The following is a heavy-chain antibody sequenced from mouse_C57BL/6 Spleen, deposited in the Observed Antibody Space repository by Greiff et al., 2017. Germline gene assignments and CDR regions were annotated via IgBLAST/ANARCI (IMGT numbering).Heavy chain of an antibody. V-gene: IGHV1-85*01. J-gene: IGHJ4*01. D-gene: IGHD2-3*01. CDR1: GYTFTSYD. Sequence: VKVVESGPELVKPGASVKLSCKASGYTFTSYDINWVKQRPGQGLEWIGWIYPRDGSTKYNEKFKGKATLTVDTSSSTAYMELHSLTSEDSAVYFCEREGILYDGHYYAMDYWGQGTSVTVSS. CDR3: EREGILYDGHYYAMDY. CDR2: IYPRDGST.